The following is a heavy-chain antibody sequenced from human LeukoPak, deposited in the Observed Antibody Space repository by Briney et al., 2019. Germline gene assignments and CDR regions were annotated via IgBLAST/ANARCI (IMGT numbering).Heavy chain of an antibody. Sequence: ASVKVSCKASGYTFTSYGISWVRQAPGQGLEWVGWISAYNGNTNYAQKLQGRVTMTTDTSTSTAYMELRSLRSDDTAVYYCARTRYYYDSSGSGGSYDAFDIWGQGTMVTVSS. CDR2: ISAYNGNT. D-gene: IGHD3-22*01. J-gene: IGHJ3*02. CDR3: ARTRYYYDSSGSGGSYDAFDI. V-gene: IGHV1-18*01. CDR1: GYTFTSYG.